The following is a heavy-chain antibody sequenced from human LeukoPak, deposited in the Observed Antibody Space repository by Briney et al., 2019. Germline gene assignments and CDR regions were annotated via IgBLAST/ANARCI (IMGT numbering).Heavy chain of an antibody. CDR3: ARYSATWGWLDP. V-gene: IGHV3-7*04. D-gene: IGHD3-16*01. Sequence: PGGSLRLSCAASEFTFSSYWMTWVRQAPGKGLEWVANMKQDGSEKYYVDSVKGRFTISRDNAKNSLYLQMDSLRAEDTAVYYCARYSATWGWLDPWGQGTLVTVSS. CDR1: EFTFSSYW. CDR2: MKQDGSEK. J-gene: IGHJ5*02.